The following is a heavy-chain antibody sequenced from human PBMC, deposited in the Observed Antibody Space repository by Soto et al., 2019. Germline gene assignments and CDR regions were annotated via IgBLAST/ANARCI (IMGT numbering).Heavy chain of an antibody. V-gene: IGHV1-69*13. CDR1: GGTFSSYA. CDR3: ATLGDGYCSRAGCYGLFAY. Sequence: SVKVSCKASGGTFSSYAISWVRQAPGQGLEWMGGIIPIFGTANYAQKFQGRVTITADESTSTAYMELSSLRSEDTAVYYCATLGDGYCSRAGCYGLFAYGGRGTLVTVSS. D-gene: IGHD2-2*01. CDR2: IIPIFGTA. J-gene: IGHJ4*02.